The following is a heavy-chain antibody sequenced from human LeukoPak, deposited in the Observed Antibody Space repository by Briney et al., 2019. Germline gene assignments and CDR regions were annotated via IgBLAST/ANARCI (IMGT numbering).Heavy chain of an antibody. V-gene: IGHV4-34*01. J-gene: IGHJ2*01. CDR3: ARGYYPPRWYFDL. Sequence: SETLSLTCALYGGSFSSYSWSWTWIRQTPEKGLEWIGEIIEKGNANYNPSLKSRVTIDLDTSKNQFSLKLTSMTAADTAMYYCARGYYPPRWYFDLWGRGTIVTVSS. CDR2: IIEKGNA. D-gene: IGHD3-10*01. CDR1: GGSFSSYS.